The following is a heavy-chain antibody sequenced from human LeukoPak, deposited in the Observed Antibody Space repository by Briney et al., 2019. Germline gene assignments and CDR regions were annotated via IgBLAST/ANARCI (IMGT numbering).Heavy chain of an antibody. V-gene: IGHV3-15*01. J-gene: IGHJ4*02. CDR3: STLTSRGLSDS. CDR2: IKSKADGETI. D-gene: IGHD1-20*01. CDR1: RFTFSNYA. Sequence: PGGSLRLSCAASRFTFSNYALTWVRQAPGKGLEWVGRIKSKADGETIDYAAPVKGRFTFSRDDSKNMLYLQMNSLKSEDTAVYYCSTLTSRGLSDSWGQGTLVTVSS.